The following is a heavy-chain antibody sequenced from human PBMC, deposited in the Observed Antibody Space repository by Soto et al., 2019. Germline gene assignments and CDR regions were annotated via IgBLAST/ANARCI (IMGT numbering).Heavy chain of an antibody. Sequence: SETLSLTCTVSSDSISSSTYYWGWIRQPPGKGLEWIGTIFYTGSTYYNPSLKSRVTISVDTSKNHFSLRLSSVTAAVTAVYYCARQGRVVIPSTMAKWFDPWGQGTLVTVSS. J-gene: IGHJ5*02. CDR1: SDSISSSTYY. D-gene: IGHD2-2*01. CDR3: ARQGRVVIPSTMAKWFDP. CDR2: IFYTGST. V-gene: IGHV4-39*01.